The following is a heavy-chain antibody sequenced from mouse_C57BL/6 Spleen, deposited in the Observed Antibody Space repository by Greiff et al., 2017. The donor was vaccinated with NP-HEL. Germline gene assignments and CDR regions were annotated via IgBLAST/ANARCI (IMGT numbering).Heavy chain of an antibody. J-gene: IGHJ2*01. CDR2: IDPETGGT. V-gene: IGHV1-15*01. Sequence: QVQLKESGAELVRPGASVTLSCKASGYTFTDYEMHWVKQTPVPGLEWIGAIDPETGGTAYNQKFKGKAILTADKSSSTAYMELRSLTSEDSAVYYCTRWKGDPYYFDYWGQGTTLTVSS. CDR1: GYTFTDYE. CDR3: TRWKGDPYYFDY.